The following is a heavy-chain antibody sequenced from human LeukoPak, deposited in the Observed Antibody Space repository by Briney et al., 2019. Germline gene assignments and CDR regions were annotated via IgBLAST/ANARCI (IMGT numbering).Heavy chain of an antibody. J-gene: IGHJ6*02. CDR2: IYYSGST. CDR1: GGSVSSGSYY. D-gene: IGHD6-19*01. V-gene: IGHV4-61*01. CDR3: ARLGIAVAGTYGMDV. Sequence: PSGTLSLTCTVSGGSVSSGSYYWSWIRQPPGKGLEWIGYIYYSGSTNYNPSLLSRVTISVDTSKNQFSLKLSSVTAADTAVYYCARLGIAVAGTYGMDVWGQGTTVTVSS.